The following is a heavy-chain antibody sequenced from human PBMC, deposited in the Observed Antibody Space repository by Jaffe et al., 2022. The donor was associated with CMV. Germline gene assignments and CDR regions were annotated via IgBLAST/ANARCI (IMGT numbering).Heavy chain of an antibody. CDR1: GFTFSSYA. Sequence: EVQLVESGGGLVQPGGSLRLSCSASGFTFSSYAMHWVRQAPGKGLEYVSAISSNGGSTYYADSVKGRFTISRDNSKNTLYLQMSSLRAEDTAVYYCVKAEYSSSRVFPSRIDYWGQGTLVTVSS. D-gene: IGHD6-13*01. CDR2: ISSNGGST. J-gene: IGHJ4*02. V-gene: IGHV3-64D*06. CDR3: VKAEYSSSRVFPSRIDY.